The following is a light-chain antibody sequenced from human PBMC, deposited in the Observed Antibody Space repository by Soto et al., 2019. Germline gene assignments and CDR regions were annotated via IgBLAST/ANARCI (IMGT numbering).Light chain of an antibody. J-gene: IGLJ1*01. CDR3: RSYTRISTRV. V-gene: IGLV2-14*01. CDR2: DVS. CDR1: SSDVGGYKY. Sequence: QSALTQPASVSGSPGQSITISCTGTSSDVGGYKYVSWYQQHPGEAPKLMIYDVSNRPSGVSNRFSGSKSGNTASLTISGLQAEDEADYYCRSYTRISTRVFGTGTKVTVL.